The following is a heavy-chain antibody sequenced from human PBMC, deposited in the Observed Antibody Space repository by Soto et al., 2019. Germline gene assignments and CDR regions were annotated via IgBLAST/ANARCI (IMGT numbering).Heavy chain of an antibody. D-gene: IGHD3-10*01. Sequence: EVQLVESGGGLVKPGGSLRLSCAASGFTFSGYSMNWVRQAPGKGLEWVSSISSTSIYIYYADSVKGRFTISRDNAKNSLDLKMNSLRAEDTAVYYCASVSAGIYFEYWGQGTLVTVSS. V-gene: IGHV3-21*01. J-gene: IGHJ4*02. CDR1: GFTFSGYS. CDR3: ASVSAGIYFEY. CDR2: ISSTSIYI.